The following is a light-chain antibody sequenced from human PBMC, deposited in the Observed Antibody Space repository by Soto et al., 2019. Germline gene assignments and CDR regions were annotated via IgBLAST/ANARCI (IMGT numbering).Light chain of an antibody. J-gene: IGLJ1*01. CDR2: EVS. CDR1: SSDVGGYNF. Sequence: QSALTQPASVSGSPGQSITISCTGTSSDVGGYNFVSWYQHHPGKAPKLMIYEVSNRPSGVSNRFSGSKSGNTASLTISGLQAEDEADYHCSSYTSSGAIDVFGTGTKLTVL. CDR3: SSYTSSGAIDV. V-gene: IGLV2-14*01.